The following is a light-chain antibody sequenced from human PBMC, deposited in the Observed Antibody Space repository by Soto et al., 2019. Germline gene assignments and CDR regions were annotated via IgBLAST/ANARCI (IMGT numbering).Light chain of an antibody. CDR3: SSDAGSNNFVV. CDR1: SSDVGGYNY. V-gene: IGLV2-8*01. Sequence: QSALTQPPSASGSPGQSVTISCTGTSSDVGGYNYVSWYQQHPGKAPKLMIYEVTKRPSGVPDRFSGSKSGNTASLTVSGLQTDDEADYYCSSDAGSNNFVVFGGGTKLTVL. J-gene: IGLJ2*01. CDR2: EVT.